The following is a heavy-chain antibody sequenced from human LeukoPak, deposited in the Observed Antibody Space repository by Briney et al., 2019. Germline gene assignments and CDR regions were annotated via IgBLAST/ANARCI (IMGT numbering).Heavy chain of an antibody. CDR3: ARDQFGESTFDY. Sequence: SDTLSLTCTVPGHSISSYYWSWIRQPPGKGLDWIGYIYYIGSTNYNPSLKSRVTISVDTSKNQFSLKLSSVTAADTAVYYCARDQFGESTFDYWGQGTLVTVSS. D-gene: IGHD3-10*01. CDR1: GHSISSYY. V-gene: IGHV4-59*01. J-gene: IGHJ4*02. CDR2: IYYIGST.